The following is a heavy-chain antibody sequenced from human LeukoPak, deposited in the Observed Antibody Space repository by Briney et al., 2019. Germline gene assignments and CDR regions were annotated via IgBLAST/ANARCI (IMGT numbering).Heavy chain of an antibody. Sequence: SETLSLTCTVSGYSISSGYYWGWIRQPPGKGLEWIGSIYHSGSTYYNPSLKSRVTISVDTSKNQFSLKLSSVTAADTAVYYCAREAGTVLRYWGQGTLVTVSS. CDR1: GYSISSGYY. CDR2: IYHSGST. J-gene: IGHJ4*02. V-gene: IGHV4-38-2*02. CDR3: AREAGTVLRY.